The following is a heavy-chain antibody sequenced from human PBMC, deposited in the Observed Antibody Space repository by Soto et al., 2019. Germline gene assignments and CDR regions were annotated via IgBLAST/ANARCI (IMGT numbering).Heavy chain of an antibody. V-gene: IGHV1-46*01. D-gene: IGHD5-12*01. CDR3: ARTDGYTFDY. Sequence: QVQLVQSGAEVKKPGASVKVSCKASGYTFTSYYMHWVRQAPGQGLEWMGTINPSGGSTTYAQKFQGRVTMTSDTSTSTVYMELSSLRSEDTAVYYCARTDGYTFDYWGHGTLVTVSS. J-gene: IGHJ4*01. CDR2: INPSGGST. CDR1: GYTFTSYY.